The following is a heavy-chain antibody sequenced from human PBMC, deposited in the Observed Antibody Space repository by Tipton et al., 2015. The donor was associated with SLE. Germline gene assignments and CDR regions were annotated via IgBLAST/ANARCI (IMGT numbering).Heavy chain of an antibody. CDR2: LYAGGST. Sequence: TLSLTCSVSGVSISTSRYYWGWIRQSPGQGLEWVGSLYAGGSTYFHPSLKSRASISADASKNHFSLKLNSVTAADTAVYYCARETLDTVTMGWYFDLWGRGTLVTVSS. D-gene: IGHD4/OR15-4a*01. V-gene: IGHV4-39*02. CDR1: GVSISTSRYY. CDR3: ARETLDTVTMGWYFDL. J-gene: IGHJ2*01.